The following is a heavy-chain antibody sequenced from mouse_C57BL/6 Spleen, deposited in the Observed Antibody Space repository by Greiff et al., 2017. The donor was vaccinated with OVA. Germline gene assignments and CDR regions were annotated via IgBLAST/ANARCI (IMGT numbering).Heavy chain of an antibody. D-gene: IGHD2-4*01. CDR3: SLYDYDEAWFSY. V-gene: IGHV1-22*01. Sequence: EVQRVESGPELVKPGASVKMSCKASGYTFTDYNMHWVKQSHGKSLEWIGYINPNNGGTSYNQKFKGKATLTVNQSASTAYMELRSRTSEVSAVYYCSLYDYDEAWFSYWGQGTLVTVSA. CDR2: INPNNGGT. J-gene: IGHJ3*01. CDR1: GYTFTDYN.